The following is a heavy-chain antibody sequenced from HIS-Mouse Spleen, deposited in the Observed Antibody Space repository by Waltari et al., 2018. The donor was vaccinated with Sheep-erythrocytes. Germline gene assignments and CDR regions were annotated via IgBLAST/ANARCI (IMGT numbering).Heavy chain of an antibody. Sequence: EVQLVESGGGLVQPGGSLRLSCAASGFTFSSYWMSWVRQAPGKGREWVANIKQDGSEKYYVDSVKGRFTISRDNAKNSLYLQMNSLRAEDTAVYYCARDIILRSSGMDVWGQGTTVTVSS. V-gene: IGHV3-7*01. CDR1: GFTFSSYW. J-gene: IGHJ6*02. D-gene: IGHD3-3*01. CDR2: IKQDGSEK. CDR3: ARDIILRSSGMDV.